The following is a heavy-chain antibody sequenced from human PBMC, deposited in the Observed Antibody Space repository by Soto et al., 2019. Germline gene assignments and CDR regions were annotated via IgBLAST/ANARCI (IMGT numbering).Heavy chain of an antibody. J-gene: IGHJ4*02. CDR3: ARGPSGEKVHY. CDR1: GGSISSAAYC. Sequence: QVQLQESGPRLVSPSQTLSLTCTVSGGSISSAAYCWSWIRQSPDKGLEWIGHIYDGGTTYSSPSLEWRFTISADLSEPLFSLTLISVSAADTAVYYCARGPSGEKVHYRGQESQVTVSS. CDR2: IYDGGTT. D-gene: IGHD7-27*01. V-gene: IGHV4-30-4*01.